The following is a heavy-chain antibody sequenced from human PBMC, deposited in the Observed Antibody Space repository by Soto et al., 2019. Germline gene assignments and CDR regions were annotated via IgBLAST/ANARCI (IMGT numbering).Heavy chain of an antibody. CDR2: IHYSGTT. J-gene: IGHJ4*02. CDR3: TRALLKSLDY. D-gene: IGHD3-9*01. CDR1: GASISTTYW. Sequence: QVQLQESGPGLVKPSETLSLTCAVSGASISTTYWWSWVRQYPGKVLEWIGEIHYSGTTNYNPSLKGRVTISLDKSKNQFSLNLNSVTAADTAMYYCTRALLKSLDYWGQGSLVTVSS. V-gene: IGHV4-4*02.